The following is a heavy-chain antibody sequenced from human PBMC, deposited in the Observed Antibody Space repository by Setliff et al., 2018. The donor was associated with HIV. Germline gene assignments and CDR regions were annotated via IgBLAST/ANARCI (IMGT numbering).Heavy chain of an antibody. Sequence: PSETLSLTCIVSGGSISSYYWSWIRQPPGKGLGWIGCISTSGSTNYNPSLKSRVTMSVDTSQNQFSLKLRSVNAADTAVYYCARDWVTRSNYYGSGSPWYFDFWGRGILVTVSS. D-gene: IGHD3-10*01. CDR2: ISTSGST. CDR3: ARDWVTRSNYYGSGSPWYFDF. V-gene: IGHV4-4*07. CDR1: GGSISSYY. J-gene: IGHJ2*01.